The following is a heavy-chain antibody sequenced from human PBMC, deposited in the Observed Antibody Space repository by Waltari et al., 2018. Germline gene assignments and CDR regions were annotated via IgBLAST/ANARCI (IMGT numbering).Heavy chain of an antibody. D-gene: IGHD2-15*01. V-gene: IGHV3-30-3*01. J-gene: IGHJ4*02. Sequence: QVQLVESGGGVVQPGRSLRLSCAASGFTFSSYAMHWVRQAPGKGLEWVAVISYDGSNKYYADSVKGRFTISRDNSKNTLYLQMNSLRAEDTAVYYCARGPRDIVVVVAASDYWGQGTLVTVSS. CDR1: GFTFSSYA. CDR3: ARGPRDIVVVVAASDY. CDR2: ISYDGSNK.